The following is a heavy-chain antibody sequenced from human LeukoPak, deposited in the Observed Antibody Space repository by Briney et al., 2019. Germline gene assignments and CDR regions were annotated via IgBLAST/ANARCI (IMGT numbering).Heavy chain of an antibody. Sequence: ASVKVSCKASGYTFTSYDINWVRQATGQGLEWMGWMNPNSGNTGYAQKFQGRVTMTRNTSLSTAYMELSSLRSEDTAVYYCARGVSGYFDWLPTYYYYYGMDVWGQGTTVTVSS. V-gene: IGHV1-8*01. D-gene: IGHD3-9*01. CDR3: ARGVSGYFDWLPTYYYYYGMDV. CDR2: MNPNSGNT. J-gene: IGHJ6*02. CDR1: GYTFTSYD.